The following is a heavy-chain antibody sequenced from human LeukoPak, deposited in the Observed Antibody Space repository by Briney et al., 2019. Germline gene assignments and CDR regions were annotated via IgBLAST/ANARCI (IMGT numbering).Heavy chain of an antibody. V-gene: IGHV1-69*04. CDR3: ARGGVVVVPAATPYYFDY. CDR2: IIPILGIA. CDR1: GGTFSSYA. Sequence: GASVKVSCKASGGTFSSYAISWVRQAPGQGLEWMGRIIPILGIANYAQKFQGRVTITADKSTSTAYMELSSLRSEDTAVYYCARGGVVVVPAATPYYFDYWGQGTLVTVSS. D-gene: IGHD2-2*01. J-gene: IGHJ4*02.